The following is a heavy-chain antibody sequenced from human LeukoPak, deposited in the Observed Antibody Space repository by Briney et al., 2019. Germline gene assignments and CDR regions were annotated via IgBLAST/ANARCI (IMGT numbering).Heavy chain of an antibody. CDR3: AKAAIAAAGYGPGGFDY. Sequence: GGSLRLSCAASGFTFDDYAMQWVRQAPGKGLEWVSGISWNSGSIGYADSVKGRFTISRDNAKNSLYLQMNSLRAEDTALYYCAKAAIAAAGYGPGGFDYWGQGTLVTVSS. CDR2: ISWNSGSI. CDR1: GFTFDDYA. J-gene: IGHJ4*02. D-gene: IGHD6-13*01. V-gene: IGHV3-9*01.